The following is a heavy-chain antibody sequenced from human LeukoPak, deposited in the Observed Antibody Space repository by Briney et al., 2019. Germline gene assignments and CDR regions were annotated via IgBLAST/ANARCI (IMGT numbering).Heavy chain of an antibody. Sequence: SQTLSLTCTVSGGSISSGGYYWSWIRQHPGKGLEWIGYMYYGGSTYYNPSLKSRVTISVDTSKNQFSLKLSSVTAADTAVYYCARVGPYDSSGLDYWGQGTLVTVSS. J-gene: IGHJ4*02. CDR2: MYYGGST. CDR3: ARVGPYDSSGLDY. CDR1: GGSISSGGYY. D-gene: IGHD3-22*01. V-gene: IGHV4-31*03.